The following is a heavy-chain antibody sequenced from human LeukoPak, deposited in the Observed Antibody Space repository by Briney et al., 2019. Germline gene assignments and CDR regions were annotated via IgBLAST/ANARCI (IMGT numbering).Heavy chain of an antibody. V-gene: IGHV4-34*01. J-gene: IGHJ4*02. Sequence: SETLSLTCAVYGGSFSGYYWSWIRQPPGKGLEWIGEINHSGSTNYNPSLKSRVTISVDTSKNQFSLKLSSVTAADKAVYYCAREGGYSYGYRRYFDYWGQGTLVTVTS. CDR1: GGSFSGYY. CDR3: AREGGYSYGYRRYFDY. D-gene: IGHD5-18*01. CDR2: INHSGST.